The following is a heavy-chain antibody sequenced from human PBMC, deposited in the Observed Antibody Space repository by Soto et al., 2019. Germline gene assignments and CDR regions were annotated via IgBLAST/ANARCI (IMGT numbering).Heavy chain of an antibody. Sequence: ASVNVSCKASGYTFTSYYMHWVRQAPGQGLEWMGIINPSGGSTSYAQKFQGRVTMTRDTSTSTVYMELSSLRSEDTAVYYCARALALDAFDIWGQGTMVTVSS. J-gene: IGHJ3*02. V-gene: IGHV1-46*01. CDR1: GYTFTSYY. D-gene: IGHD6-6*01. CDR3: ARALALDAFDI. CDR2: INPSGGST.